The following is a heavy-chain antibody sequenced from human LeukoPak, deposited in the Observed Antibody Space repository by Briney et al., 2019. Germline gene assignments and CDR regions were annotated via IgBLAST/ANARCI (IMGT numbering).Heavy chain of an antibody. J-gene: IGHJ3*02. CDR1: GFTFSSYS. CDR3: ARPIAAAGDAFDI. V-gene: IGHV3-48*01. CDR2: ISSSSSTI. D-gene: IGHD6-13*01. Sequence: GGSLRLSCAASGFTFSSYSMNWVRQAPGKGLEWVSYISSSSSTIYYADSVKGRFTISRDNAKNSLYLQMNSLRAEDTAVYYCARPIAAAGDAFDIWGQGTMVTVSS.